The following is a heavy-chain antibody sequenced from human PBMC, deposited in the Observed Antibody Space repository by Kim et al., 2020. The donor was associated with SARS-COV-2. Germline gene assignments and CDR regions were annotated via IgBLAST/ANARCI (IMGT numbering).Heavy chain of an antibody. CDR2: IYYSGST. D-gene: IGHD3-10*01. Sequence: SETLSLTCTVSGVSISSFYWSWIRQTPGKGLEWIGSIYYSGSTNYNPSLKSRVTISVDTSKNQFSLKLNSVTAADTAVYYCARAGVRGLNIDYWGQGTLVTVSS. J-gene: IGHJ4*02. CDR1: GVSISSFY. V-gene: IGHV4-59*13. CDR3: ARAGVRGLNIDY.